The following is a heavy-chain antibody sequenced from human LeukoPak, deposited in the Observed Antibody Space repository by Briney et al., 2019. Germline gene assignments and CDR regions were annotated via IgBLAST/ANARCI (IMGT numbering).Heavy chain of an antibody. J-gene: IGHJ4*02. D-gene: IGHD6-13*01. V-gene: IGHV4-34*01. CDR2: INHSGST. CDR3: ARGFGKGIAAAGYDY. CDR1: GGSFSGYY. Sequence: PSETLSLTCAVYGGSFSGYYWSWIRQPPGKGLEWIGEINHSGSTNYNPSLKSRVTISVDTSKNQFSLKLSSVTAADTAVYYCARGFGKGIAAAGYDYWGQGTLVTVSS.